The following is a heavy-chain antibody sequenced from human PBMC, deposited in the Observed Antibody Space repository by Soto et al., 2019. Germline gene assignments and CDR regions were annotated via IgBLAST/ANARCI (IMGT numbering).Heavy chain of an antibody. CDR1: GGTFSSYA. Sequence: SVKVSCKASGGTFSSYAISWVRQAPGQGLEWMGGIIPIFGTANYAQKFQGRVTITADESTSTAYMELSSLRSEDTAVYYCATGIVVVVAATHYYYYGMDVWGQGTTVTVSS. J-gene: IGHJ6*02. CDR2: IIPIFGTA. V-gene: IGHV1-69*13. CDR3: ATGIVVVVAATHYYYYGMDV. D-gene: IGHD2-15*01.